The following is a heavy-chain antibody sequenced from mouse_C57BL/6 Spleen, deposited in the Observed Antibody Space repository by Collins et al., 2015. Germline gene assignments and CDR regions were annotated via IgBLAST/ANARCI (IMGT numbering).Heavy chain of an antibody. CDR2: IDPSDSET. CDR3: ARDAPYYYYGSRGYAMDY. D-gene: IGHD1-1*01. Sequence: QVQLQQPGAELVRPGSSVKLSCKASGYTFTSYWMHWVKQRPIQGLEWIGNIDPSDSETHYNQKFKDKATLTVDKSSSTAYMQLSSLTSEDSAVYYCARDAPYYYYGSRGYAMDYWGQGTSVTVSS. V-gene: IGHV1-52*01. J-gene: IGHJ4*01. CDR1: GYTFTSYW.